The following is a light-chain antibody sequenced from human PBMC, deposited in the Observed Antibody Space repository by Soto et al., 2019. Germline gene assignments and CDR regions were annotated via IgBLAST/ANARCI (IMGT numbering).Light chain of an antibody. CDR1: QRLSSN. V-gene: IGKV3-15*01. CDR3: PKYKTWLERT. Sequence: EIVMTQSPATLSVSPGERATLSCRASQRLSSNLAWYQQKPGQAPRLLIYGVSTRATGVPARFSGSGSGTEFTLTIRSPQSEDSAVYYCPKYKTWLERTFGGWTKVDIX. J-gene: IGKJ4*01. CDR2: GVS.